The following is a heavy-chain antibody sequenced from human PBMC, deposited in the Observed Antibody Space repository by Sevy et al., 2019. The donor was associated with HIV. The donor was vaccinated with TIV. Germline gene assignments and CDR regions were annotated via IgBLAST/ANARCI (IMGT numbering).Heavy chain of an antibody. CDR1: GFTFSSYS. V-gene: IGHV3-21*01. D-gene: IGHD5-12*01. CDR2: ISSSSSYI. Sequence: GRSLRLSCAASGFTFSSYSMNWVRQAPGKGLEWVSSISSSSSYIYYADSVKGRFTISRDNAKNSLYLQMNSLRAEDTAVYYCARGEMATIGAFDIWGQGTMVTVSS. J-gene: IGHJ3*02. CDR3: ARGEMATIGAFDI.